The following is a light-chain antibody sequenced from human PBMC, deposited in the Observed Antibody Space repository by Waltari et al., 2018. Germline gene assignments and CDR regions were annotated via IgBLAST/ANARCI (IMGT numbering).Light chain of an antibody. CDR3: AAWDDSLNGRWV. CDR2: RND. V-gene: IGLV1-44*01. Sequence: QSLLTQPPSASGTPGQRVTISCSRRSPTLVNHVVNLYQQVPGTPPTLLSYRNDQRPSGVPDRISGSKSGTSASLAISGLQSEDEAHYYCAAWDDSLNGRWVFGGGTKLTVL. CDR1: SPTLVNHV. J-gene: IGLJ2*01.